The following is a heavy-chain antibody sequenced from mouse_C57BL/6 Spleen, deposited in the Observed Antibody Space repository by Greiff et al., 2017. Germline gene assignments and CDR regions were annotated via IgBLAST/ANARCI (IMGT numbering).Heavy chain of an antibody. CDR3: ARSASAGYGNQFHFDY. J-gene: IGHJ2*01. CDR2: INPSTGGT. D-gene: IGHD2-1*01. Sequence: VQLQQSGPELVKPGASVKISCKASGYSFTGYYMNWVKQSPEKSLEWIGEINPSTGGTTYNQKFKAKATLTVDKSSSTAYMQLKSLTSEDSAVYYCARSASAGYGNQFHFDYWGQGTTLTVSS. V-gene: IGHV1-42*01. CDR1: GYSFTGYY.